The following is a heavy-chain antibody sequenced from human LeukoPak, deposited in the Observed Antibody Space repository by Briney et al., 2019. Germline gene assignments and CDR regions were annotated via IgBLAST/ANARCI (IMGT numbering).Heavy chain of an antibody. J-gene: IGHJ5*02. Sequence: GASVKVSCKASGYTFTAYNLHWVRQAPGQGLEWMGWNNPNSDGANYAQNFQGRVTMTRDTSISTAYMELNSLRSDDTAAYHCATLRSGGYTSWGQGTLVTVSS. CDR3: ATLRSGGYTS. CDR2: NNPNSDGA. V-gene: IGHV1-2*02. D-gene: IGHD2-15*01. CDR1: GYTFTAYN.